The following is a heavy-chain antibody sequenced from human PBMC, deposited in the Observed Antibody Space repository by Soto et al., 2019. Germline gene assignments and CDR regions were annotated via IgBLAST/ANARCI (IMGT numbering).Heavy chain of an antibody. CDR2: IIPIFGTA. J-gene: IGHJ6*02. D-gene: IGHD2-2*01. Sequence: QVQLVQSGAEVKKPGSSVKVSCKASGGTFSSYAISWVRQAPGQGLEWMGGIIPIFGTANYAQKFQGRVTITADKSTSTAYMELSSLRSEDTAVYYCARGRDIVVVPAAPYGMDVRGQGTTVTVSS. CDR1: GGTFSSYA. CDR3: ARGRDIVVVPAAPYGMDV. V-gene: IGHV1-69*06.